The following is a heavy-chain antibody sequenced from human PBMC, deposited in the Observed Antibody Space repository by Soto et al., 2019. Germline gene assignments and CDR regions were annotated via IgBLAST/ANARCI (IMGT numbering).Heavy chain of an antibody. J-gene: IGHJ6*02. CDR2: INPDSGDT. Sequence: QVQLVQSGTEVKKPGASVKVSCKASGYTFTAYYIHWMRQAPGQGLEWMGWINPDSGDTKYPQTFQGRVTMTRDTSISTASMELTRLRSDDTAVYYCARAVHSSSSPPFYSYYYGMDVWGQGTTVTVSS. CDR3: ARAVHSSSSPPFYSYYYGMDV. CDR1: GYTFTAYY. D-gene: IGHD6-6*01. V-gene: IGHV1-2*02.